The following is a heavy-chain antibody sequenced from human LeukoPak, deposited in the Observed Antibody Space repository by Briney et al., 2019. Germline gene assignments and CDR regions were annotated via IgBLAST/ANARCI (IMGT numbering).Heavy chain of an antibody. CDR3: AREFPHDYGDYVGPPKDWFDP. J-gene: IGHJ5*02. CDR1: GYTFTSYD. D-gene: IGHD4-17*01. V-gene: IGHV1-8*01. CDR2: MNPNSGNT. Sequence: GASVKVSCEASGYTFTSYDINWVRQATGQGLEWMGWMNPNSGNTGYAQKFQGRVTMTRNTSISTAYMELSSLRSEDTAVYYCAREFPHDYGDYVGPPKDWFDPWGQGTLVTVSS.